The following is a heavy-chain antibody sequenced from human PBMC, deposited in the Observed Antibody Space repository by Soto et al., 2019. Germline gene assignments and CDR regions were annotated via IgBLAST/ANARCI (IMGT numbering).Heavy chain of an antibody. V-gene: IGHV4-34*02. Sequence: QVPLQQCGAGQLRASEALSLTCAVYGGPYKGLSWNWIRQSPVKKLDWIGEIDSRGNTNYNQSLRSRVTLSVVASKNQFSLNVRSVTAADAANYSGARSRKSGDHSLGLDEWGRVTLGTVS. D-gene: IGHD1-1*01. CDR2: IDSRGNT. CDR3: ARSRKSGDHSLGLDE. CDR1: GGPYKGLS. J-gene: IGHJ4*02.